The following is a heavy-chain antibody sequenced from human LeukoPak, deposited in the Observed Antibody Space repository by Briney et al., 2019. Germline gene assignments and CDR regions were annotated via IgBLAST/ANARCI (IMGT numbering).Heavy chain of an antibody. D-gene: IGHD3-10*01. CDR1: GYTFTDYY. J-gene: IGHJ5*02. Sequence: ASVKVSCKSSGYTFTDYYLHWVRQAPGQGLEWMGWINPNSGGTNYVEKFQGRVTMTRDTSINTAYMELRRLRYDDTAMYFCARESFSGSGGLNWFAPWGQGTLVTVSA. CDR3: ARESFSGSGGLNWFAP. CDR2: INPNSGGT. V-gene: IGHV1-2*02.